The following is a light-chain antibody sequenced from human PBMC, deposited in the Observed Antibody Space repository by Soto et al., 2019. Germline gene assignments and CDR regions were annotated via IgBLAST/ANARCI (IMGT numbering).Light chain of an antibody. CDR3: HQSHSTPYT. Sequence: DIQMTQSPSSLSASVGDRVTITCRASQSISSYLNWYQQQPGKAPKLLIYAASSLQSGVPSRFSGSGSGTDFTVTISSLQPEDFATYFCHQSHSTPYTFGPGTKVDIK. J-gene: IGKJ3*01. V-gene: IGKV1-39*01. CDR1: QSISSY. CDR2: AAS.